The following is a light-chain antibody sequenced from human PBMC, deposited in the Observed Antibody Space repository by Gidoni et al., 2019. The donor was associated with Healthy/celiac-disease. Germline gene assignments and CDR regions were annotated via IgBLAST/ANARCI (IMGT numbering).Light chain of an antibody. CDR3: QQYNNWPRT. J-gene: IGKJ1*01. V-gene: IGKV3-15*01. Sequence: EIVMTPSPATLSVSPGDRATLSCRASQSVRSNLAWYQQKPGQAPRLLIYGASTRATGIPARFSGSGSGTEFTLTISSLQSEDFAVYYCQQYNNWPRTFGQGTKVEIK. CDR1: QSVRSN. CDR2: GAS.